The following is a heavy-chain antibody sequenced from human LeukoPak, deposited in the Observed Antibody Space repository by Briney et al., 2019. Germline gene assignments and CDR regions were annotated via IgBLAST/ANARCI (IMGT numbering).Heavy chain of an antibody. V-gene: IGHV1-24*01. CDR1: GYTLTELS. CDR3: ATGHSSGWYWDFDL. J-gene: IGHJ2*01. D-gene: IGHD6-19*01. CDR2: FDPEDGET. Sequence: ASVEVSCKVSGYTLTELSMHWVRQAPGKGLEWMGGFDPEDGETIYAQRFQGRVTMTEDTSTDTAYMELSSLRSEDTAVYYCATGHSSGWYWDFDLWGRGTLVTVSS.